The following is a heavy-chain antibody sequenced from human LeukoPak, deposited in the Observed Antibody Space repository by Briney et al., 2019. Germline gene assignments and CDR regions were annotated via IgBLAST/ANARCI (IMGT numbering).Heavy chain of an antibody. CDR2: MSATDYKT. CDR3: AKYSSSDWFDP. V-gene: IGHV3-23*01. Sequence: PGGSLRLSCAASGFTFSIYAMSWVRQAPGKGLEWVSAMSATDYKTYYADSVKGRFTISRDNSKNTLYLQMNSLRAEDTAVYYCAKYSSSDWFDPWGQGTLVTVSS. CDR1: GFTFSIYA. D-gene: IGHD6-6*01. J-gene: IGHJ5*02.